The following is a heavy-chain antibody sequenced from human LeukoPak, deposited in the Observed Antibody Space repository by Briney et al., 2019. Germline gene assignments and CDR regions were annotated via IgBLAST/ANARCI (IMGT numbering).Heavy chain of an antibody. D-gene: IGHD6-13*01. Sequence: GGSLRLSCAASGSTFSTYGMHWVRQAPGKGLEWVAVISYDGNNKYYADSVKGRFTISRDNSKNTLYLQMNSLRAEDTAVYYCAKEEQQLGWGQGTLVTVSS. CDR2: ISYDGNNK. V-gene: IGHV3-30*18. J-gene: IGHJ4*02. CDR3: AKEEQQLG. CDR1: GSTFSTYG.